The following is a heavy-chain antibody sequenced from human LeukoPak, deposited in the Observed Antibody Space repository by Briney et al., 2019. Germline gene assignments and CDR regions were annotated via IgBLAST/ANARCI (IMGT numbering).Heavy chain of an antibody. CDR3: ARSRSRIAAADDGMDV. D-gene: IGHD6-13*01. CDR2: ISGSGGST. Sequence: GALRLSCAASGFTFSSYAMSWVRQAPGKGLEWVSAISGSGGSTYYADSVKGRFTISRDNSKNTLYLQMNSLRAEDTAVYYCARSRSRIAAADDGMDVWGQGTTVPVSS. V-gene: IGHV3-23*01. CDR1: GFTFSSYA. J-gene: IGHJ6*02.